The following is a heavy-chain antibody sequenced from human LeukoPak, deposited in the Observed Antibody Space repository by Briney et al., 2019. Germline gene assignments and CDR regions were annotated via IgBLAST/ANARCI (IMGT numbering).Heavy chain of an antibody. J-gene: IGHJ6*02. Sequence: GESLKISCKGSGYSFSTYWVDWVRQMPGTGLEWMGIIYPGDSDTRYSPSFQGQVTISADKSISTAYLQWSSLKASDTAVYYCARRNAGYSSSWDYYGMDVWGQGTTVTVSS. CDR1: GYSFSTYW. CDR2: IYPGDSDT. D-gene: IGHD6-13*01. V-gene: IGHV5-51*01. CDR3: ARRNAGYSSSWDYYGMDV.